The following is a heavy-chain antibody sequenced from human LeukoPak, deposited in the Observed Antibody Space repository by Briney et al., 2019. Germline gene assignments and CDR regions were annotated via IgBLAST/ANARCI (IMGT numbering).Heavy chain of an antibody. Sequence: GGSLRLSCVASGFTFSSRDWMTWVRQAPGKGLEWVANIKQDGSEKNYVDSVKGRFTISRDIAKNSLYLQMNSLRAEDTAVYYCARDRPQQWLVRGQRGYYYYMDVWGKGTTVTISS. V-gene: IGHV3-7*01. D-gene: IGHD6-19*01. CDR3: ARDRPQQWLVRGQRGYYYYMDV. J-gene: IGHJ6*03. CDR2: IKQDGSEK. CDR1: GFTFSSRDW.